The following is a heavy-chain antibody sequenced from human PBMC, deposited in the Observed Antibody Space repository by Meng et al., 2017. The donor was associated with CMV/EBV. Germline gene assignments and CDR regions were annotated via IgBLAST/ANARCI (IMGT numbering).Heavy chain of an antibody. V-gene: IGHV3-20*04. Sequence: GGSLRLSCAASGFRFDDYGMSWVRQAPGKGLEWVSNINWNGGSIGYAKSVKGRFTISRDNAKNSLYLQMNSLRAEDTAVYYCARDRVKYQLLSHYYYGMDVWGQGTTVTVSS. CDR1: GFRFDDYG. CDR3: ARDRVKYQLLSHYYYGMDV. J-gene: IGHJ6*02. D-gene: IGHD2-2*01. CDR2: INWNGGSI.